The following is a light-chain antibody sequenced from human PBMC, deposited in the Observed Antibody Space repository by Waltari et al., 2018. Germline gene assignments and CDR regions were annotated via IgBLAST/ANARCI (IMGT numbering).Light chain of an antibody. V-gene: IGLV2-11*01. CDR3: CSYADSYTVGAYV. CDR1: SSDVGGYNY. J-gene: IGLJ1*01. CDR2: DVS. Sequence: QSALTQPRSVSGSPGQSVTISCTGTSSDVGGYNYVSWYQQHPGKAPKLMIYDVSTRPSGVPDPFSGSKSGNTASLAISGLQAKDEADYFCCSYADSYTVGAYVFGTETKVTVL.